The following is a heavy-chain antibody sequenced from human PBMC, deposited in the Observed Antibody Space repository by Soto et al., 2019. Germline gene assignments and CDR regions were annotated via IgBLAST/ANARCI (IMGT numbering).Heavy chain of an antibody. CDR1: GFSLSTSGVG. CDR3: AHWKVMSPLDY. V-gene: IGHV2-5*02. CDR2: IYWDDDK. J-gene: IGHJ4*02. D-gene: IGHD1-1*01. Sequence: QITLKESGPTLVKPTQTLTLTCTFSGFSLSTSGVGVGWIRQPPGKALEWLALIYWDDDKRYSPSLQSRLTITKDTANYQAVLTMTNMVPVDTATHYFAHWKVMSPLDYCGQGTLVTVSS.